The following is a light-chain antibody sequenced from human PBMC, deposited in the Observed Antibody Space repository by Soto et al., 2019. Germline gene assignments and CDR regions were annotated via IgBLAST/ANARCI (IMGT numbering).Light chain of an antibody. V-gene: IGKV3-20*01. Sequence: EVVLTQSPGTLSLSPGERATLSCRASQSVSSTYLAWYQRRPGQAPRLLIYGASSRATGIPDRFSGSGSETDFTLTISRLEPDDFAVYYCQEYGSSRTFVQGTKVEIK. CDR1: QSVSSTY. CDR3: QEYGSSRT. J-gene: IGKJ1*01. CDR2: GAS.